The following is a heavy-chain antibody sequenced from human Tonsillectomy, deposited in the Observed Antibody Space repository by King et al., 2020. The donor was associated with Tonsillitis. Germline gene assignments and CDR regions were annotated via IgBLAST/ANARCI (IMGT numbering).Heavy chain of an antibody. J-gene: IGHJ4*02. Sequence: LQLQESGPGLVKPSETLSLTCTVSGGSIITSDYYWGWMRQPPGKGLEWIGSVFYSGDAYYNPSLESRVTMSADTSKSQFSLNLSSVTAADTAVYYCARKGVPEYDILTGYPIELWGQGTLVTVSS. CDR1: GGSIITSDYY. CDR2: VFYSGDA. V-gene: IGHV4-39*07. CDR3: ARKGVPEYDILTGYPIEL. D-gene: IGHD3-9*01.